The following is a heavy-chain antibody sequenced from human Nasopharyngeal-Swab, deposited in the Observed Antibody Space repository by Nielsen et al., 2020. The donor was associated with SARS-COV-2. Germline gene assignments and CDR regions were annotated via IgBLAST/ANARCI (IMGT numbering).Heavy chain of an antibody. CDR1: GYTFTSYY. CDR2: INPSGGST. Sequence: ASVKVSCKASGYTFTSYYMHWVRQAPGQGLEWMGIINPSGGSTSYAQKFQGRVTVTRDTSTSTVYMELSSLRSEDTAVYYCARGVRFLEWLLNYYYYGMDVWGQGTTVTVSS. J-gene: IGHJ6*02. CDR3: ARGVRFLEWLLNYYYYGMDV. D-gene: IGHD3-3*01. V-gene: IGHV1-46*01.